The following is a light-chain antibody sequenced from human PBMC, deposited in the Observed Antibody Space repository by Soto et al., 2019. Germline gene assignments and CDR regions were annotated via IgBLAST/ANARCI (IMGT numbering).Light chain of an antibody. CDR3: QQSYSTPPYT. V-gene: IGKV1-39*01. CDR1: QSISSY. CDR2: AAS. J-gene: IGKJ2*01. Sequence: DIQMTQFPASLSASVGDRVTITCRASQSISSYLNWYQQKPGKAPKLLIYAASSLKSGVPSRFSGSGSGTDFTLTISSLQPEDFATYYCQQSYSTPPYTFGQGTKLEIK.